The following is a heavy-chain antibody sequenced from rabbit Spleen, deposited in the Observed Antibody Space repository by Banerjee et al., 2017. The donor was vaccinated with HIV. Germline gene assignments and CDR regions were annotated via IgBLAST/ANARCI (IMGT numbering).Heavy chain of an antibody. Sequence: EESGGDLVKPEGSLTLTCTASGFSFSSSYWICWVRQAPGKGLEWIACIDAGSSGSTYYASWAKGRFTISKTSSTTVTLHMTSLTAADTATYFCVREVAAKFNLWGPGTLVTVS. CDR2: IDAGSSGST. CDR1: GFSFSSSYW. D-gene: IGHD4-1*01. J-gene: IGHJ4*01. V-gene: IGHV1S45*01. CDR3: VREVAAKFNL.